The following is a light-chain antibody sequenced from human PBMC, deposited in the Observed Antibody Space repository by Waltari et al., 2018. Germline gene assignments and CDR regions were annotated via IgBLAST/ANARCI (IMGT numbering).Light chain of an antibody. Sequence: QSVLTQPPSVSAAPGQRVTISCPGSSTNIGSRSVSWYQQVPETAPKLLIYENDKRPSGISDRFAGSKSGTSATLGITGLQAGDEADYYCGTWDVSPGAGAFGGGTKLTVL. J-gene: IGLJ3*02. CDR1: STNIGSRS. V-gene: IGLV1-51*02. CDR3: GTWDVSPGAGA. CDR2: END.